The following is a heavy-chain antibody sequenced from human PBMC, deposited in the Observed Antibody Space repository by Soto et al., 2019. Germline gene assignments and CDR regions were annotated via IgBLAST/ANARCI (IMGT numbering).Heavy chain of an antibody. CDR3: AGADSGNYYHGFQM. J-gene: IGHJ3*02. CDR2: SYDSVTT. CDR1: CSSVSSRFYY. Sequence: PSETLSLTCTLYCSSVSSRFYYYNWIRQPPGKGLEWIGYSYDSVTTNYNYSLESRLTISVDTSKNLFSLRLSSVTAADTALYYCAGADSGNYYHGFQMWGQGKRVTVSS. D-gene: IGHD1-26*01. V-gene: IGHV4-61*01.